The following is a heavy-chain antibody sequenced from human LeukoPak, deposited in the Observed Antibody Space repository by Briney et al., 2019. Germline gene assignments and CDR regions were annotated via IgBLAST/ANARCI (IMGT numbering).Heavy chain of an antibody. J-gene: IGHJ5*02. V-gene: IGHV3-21*01. CDR2: ISSSSSYI. CDR1: GFTFSSYS. CDR3: ARGRSYSSSPGGGWFDP. D-gene: IGHD6-13*01. Sequence: GGSLRLSCAASGFTFSSYSMNWVRQAPGKGLEWVSSISSSSSYIYYADSVKGRFTISRDNAKNSLYLQMNSLRAEDTAVYYCARGRSYSSSPGGGWFDPWGQGTLVTVSS.